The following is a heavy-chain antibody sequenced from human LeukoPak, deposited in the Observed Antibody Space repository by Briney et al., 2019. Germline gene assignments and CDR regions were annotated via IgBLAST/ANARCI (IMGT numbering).Heavy chain of an antibody. CDR1: GGSFSGYY. V-gene: IGHV4-34*01. D-gene: IGHD3-10*01. CDR2: INHSGST. J-gene: IGHJ4*02. CDR3: ARGTMVRGVIRHFDY. Sequence: KPSETLSLTCAVYGGSFSGYYWSWIRQPPGKGLEWIGEINHSGSTTYNPSLKTRVTISVDTSKNQFSLKLSSVPAADTAVYYCARGTMVRGVIRHFDYWGQGTLVTVSS.